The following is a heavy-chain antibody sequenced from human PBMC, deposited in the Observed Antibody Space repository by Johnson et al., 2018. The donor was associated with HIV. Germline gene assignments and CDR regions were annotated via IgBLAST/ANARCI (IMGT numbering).Heavy chain of an antibody. J-gene: IGHJ3*02. CDR1: GFSFDDYG. Sequence: VQLVESGGGVVRPGGSLRLSCAASGFSFDDYGMRWVRQTPGKGLAWVSGINWTGGSTGDADSVKVRFTISRDNARQALYRQLNSLRAADTALYYCARGKGAAAGLDAFDIWGQGTMVIVSS. CDR2: INWTGGST. D-gene: IGHD6-13*01. V-gene: IGHV3-20*04. CDR3: ARGKGAAAGLDAFDI.